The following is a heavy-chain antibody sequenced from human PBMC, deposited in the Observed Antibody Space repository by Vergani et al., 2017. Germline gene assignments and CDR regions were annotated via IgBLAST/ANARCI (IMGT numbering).Heavy chain of an antibody. CDR3: VYTKTECGTTGCFDPFYYYYYMDV. J-gene: IGHJ6*03. V-gene: IGHV2-5*04. Sequence: QITLKESGPTLVKPPQTLTLTCTFSGFSPNTRGVSVAWIRQPPGKALDWLAHIYWNDDQHYSPSLNNRVTITKDTSKNQVVLTMTNMDYVDTGTYYGVYTKTECGTTGCFDPFYYYYYMDVWGKGTTVTVSS. CDR2: IYWNDDQ. CDR1: GFSPNTRGVS. D-gene: IGHD1-7*01.